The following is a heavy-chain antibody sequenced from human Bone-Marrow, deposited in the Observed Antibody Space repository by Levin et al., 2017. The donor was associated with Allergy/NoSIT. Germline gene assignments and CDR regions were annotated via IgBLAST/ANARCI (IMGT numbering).Heavy chain of an antibody. Sequence: RSGGSLRLSCEASGFTASDYGIHWVRQVPGKGLEWVALILYDGVNKYYADSVKGRFTISRDNSKNTVFLQMNSLRAEDTAVYYCAKDFIWKPGGHFYHGMDVWGQGTTVTVSS. CDR2: ILYDGVNK. CDR3: AKDFIWKPGGHFYHGMDV. CDR1: GFTASDYG. D-gene: IGHD1-1*01. J-gene: IGHJ6*02. V-gene: IGHV3-33*06.